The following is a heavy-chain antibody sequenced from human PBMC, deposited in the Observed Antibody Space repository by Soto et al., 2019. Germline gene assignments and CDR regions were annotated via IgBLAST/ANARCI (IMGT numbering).Heavy chain of an antibody. CDR1: GGSFSGYY. V-gene: IGHV4-34*01. D-gene: IGHD3-10*01. CDR2: INHSGST. J-gene: IGHJ4*02. Sequence: XXTLSLPCAVYGGSFSGYYWRWIPQPPGKGLEWIGEINHSGSTNYNPSLKSRVTISVDTSKNQFSLKLSRLRSDDKAVYYCARGVLYYYGSGSPAPLDYWGQGTLVTVSS. CDR3: ARGVLYYYGSGSPAPLDY.